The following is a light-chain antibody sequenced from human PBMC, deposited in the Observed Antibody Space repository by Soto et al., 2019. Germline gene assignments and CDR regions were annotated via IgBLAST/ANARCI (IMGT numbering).Light chain of an antibody. J-gene: IGLJ3*02. CDR1: SSNIGAPYD. V-gene: IGLV1-40*01. CDR3: SSYTTTSTT. Sequence: QSVLTQPPSVSGAPGQRVTISCTGSSSNIGAPYDVHWYQQLPGTAPKLIIYEVTNRPSGVSNRFSGSKSGNTASLTISGLQAEDEADYYCSSYTTTSTTFGGGTKLTVL. CDR2: EVT.